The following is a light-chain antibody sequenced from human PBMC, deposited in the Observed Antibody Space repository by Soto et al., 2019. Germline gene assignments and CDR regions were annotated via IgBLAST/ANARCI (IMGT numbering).Light chain of an antibody. CDR1: SSNIGSNT. J-gene: IGLJ2*01. CDR2: SNN. CDR3: AAWDDSLNGHVV. V-gene: IGLV1-44*01. Sequence: QSVLTQPPSASGTPGQRVTISCSGSSSNIGSNTVNWYQQFPGTAPKLLMYSNNQRPSGVPDRFSGSKSGTSASLAISGLQSEDEADYYCAAWDDSLNGHVVFGGGTKLTVL.